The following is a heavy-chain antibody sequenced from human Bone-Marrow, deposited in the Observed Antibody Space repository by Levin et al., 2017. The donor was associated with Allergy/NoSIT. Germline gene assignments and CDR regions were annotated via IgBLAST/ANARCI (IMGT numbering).Heavy chain of an antibody. D-gene: IGHD3-22*01. V-gene: IGHV3-15*01. J-gene: IGHJ5*02. CDR3: TTDRGVWVTTGWFVP. Sequence: PGGSLRLSCAASGFTFSNAWMSWVRQAPGKGLEWVGRIKSKTDGGTTDYAAPVKGRFTISRDDSKITLYLQMNSLQTEDTAVYYCTTDRGVWVTTGWFVPWGQGTLVTV. CDR1: GFTFSNAW. CDR2: IKSKTDGGTT.